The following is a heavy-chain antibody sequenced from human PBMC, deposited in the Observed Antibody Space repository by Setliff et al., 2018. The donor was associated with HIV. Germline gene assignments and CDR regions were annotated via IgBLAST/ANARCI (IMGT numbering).Heavy chain of an antibody. CDR1: GGSITSGGYY. J-gene: IGHJ4*02. V-gene: IGHV4-39*07. Sequence: PSETLSLTCTVSGGSITSGGYYWSWIRQHPGKGLEWIGSFYYSGNTYYNPSLKSRVTISIDASRNQFSLKLSSVTAADTAVYYCARVKHSSSWYDYPYYFDYWGQGTLVTVSS. D-gene: IGHD6-13*01. CDR2: FYYSGNT. CDR3: ARVKHSSSWYDYPYYFDY.